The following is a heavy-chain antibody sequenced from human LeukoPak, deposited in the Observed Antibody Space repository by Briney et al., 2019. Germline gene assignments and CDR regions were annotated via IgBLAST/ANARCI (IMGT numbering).Heavy chain of an antibody. Sequence: SETLSLTCTVSGGSISSSSYYWGWIRQPPGKGLEWIGSIYYSGSTYYNPSLKSRVTISVDTSKNQFSLKLSSVTAADTAVYYCARHFRFLEWLLVGYWGQGTLVTVSS. V-gene: IGHV4-39*01. CDR2: IYYSGST. CDR3: ARHFRFLEWLLVGY. J-gene: IGHJ4*02. CDR1: GGSISSSSYY. D-gene: IGHD3-3*01.